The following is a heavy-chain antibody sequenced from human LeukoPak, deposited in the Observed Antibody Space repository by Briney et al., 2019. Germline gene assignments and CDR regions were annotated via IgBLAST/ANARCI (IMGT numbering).Heavy chain of an antibody. V-gene: IGHV4-38-2*01. Sequence: PSETLSLTCAVSGYSISSGYYWGWNRQPPGKGMEWIGSIYHSGSTYYNPSLKSRVTISVDTSKTQFSPKLSSVTAADSAVYYCARHTMVRGVMSAFDIWGEETMFTVSP. CDR1: GYSISSGYY. J-gene: IGHJ3*02. CDR3: ARHTMVRGVMSAFDI. D-gene: IGHD3-10*01. CDR2: IYHSGST.